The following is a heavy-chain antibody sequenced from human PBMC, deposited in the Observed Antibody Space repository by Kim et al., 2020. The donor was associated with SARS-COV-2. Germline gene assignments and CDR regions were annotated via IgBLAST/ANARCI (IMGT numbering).Heavy chain of an antibody. V-gene: IGHV3-30*04. CDR1: GFTFSSYA. CDR3: ARDERGAYFYGSGGFHY. D-gene: IGHD3-10*01. Sequence: GGSLRLSCAASGFTFSSYAMHWVRQAPGKGLEWVAVISYDGSNKYYADSVKGRFTISRDSSKNTLYLQMNSLRAEDTAVYYCARDERGAYFYGSGGFHY. CDR2: ISYDGSNK. J-gene: IGHJ4*01.